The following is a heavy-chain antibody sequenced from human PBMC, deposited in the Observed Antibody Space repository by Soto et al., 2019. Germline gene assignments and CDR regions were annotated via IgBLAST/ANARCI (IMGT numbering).Heavy chain of an antibody. CDR1: GFTFSSYA. V-gene: IGHV3-23*01. D-gene: IGHD3-16*01. Sequence: EVQLFESGGGVVRPGGCLRLSCAASGFTFSSYAMGWVRQAPGKGLEWVAGVSRAGTYTFYADSVRGRCSSSRDNSRETVDLYMNALRGDDTAVYFCVKYTVTEDLGESWGQGTLVSVSS. J-gene: IGHJ5*02. CDR3: VKYTVTEDLGES. CDR2: VSRAGTYT.